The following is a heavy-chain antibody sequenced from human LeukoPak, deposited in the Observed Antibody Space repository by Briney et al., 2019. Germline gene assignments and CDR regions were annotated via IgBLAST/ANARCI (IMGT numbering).Heavy chain of an antibody. V-gene: IGHV1-8*01. D-gene: IGHD1-1*01. CDR2: MNYNSGNT. CDR3: ARVKYNWNDIFENWFDP. J-gene: IGHJ5*02. Sequence: ASVKVSCRASGYTFTSFDINWVRQATGQGLEWMGWMNYNSGNTGYAQKFQGRVIMTRNISISTAYMELSSLRSEDSAVYYCARVKYNWNDIFENWFDPWGQGTLVTVSS. CDR1: GYTFTSFD.